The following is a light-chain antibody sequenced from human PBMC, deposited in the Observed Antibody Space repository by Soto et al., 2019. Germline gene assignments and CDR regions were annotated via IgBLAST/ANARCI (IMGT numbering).Light chain of an antibody. CDR3: QHLNGYPRT. Sequence: DIQLTQSPSFLSASVGDRVTITCRASRAISTNLAWYQQEPGKAPKLLIYAASTLQSGVPSRFSGSGSGTEFTLTISSLQPEDFATYYCQHLNGYPRTFGQGTKLEIQ. J-gene: IGKJ1*01. V-gene: IGKV1-9*01. CDR2: AAS. CDR1: RAISTN.